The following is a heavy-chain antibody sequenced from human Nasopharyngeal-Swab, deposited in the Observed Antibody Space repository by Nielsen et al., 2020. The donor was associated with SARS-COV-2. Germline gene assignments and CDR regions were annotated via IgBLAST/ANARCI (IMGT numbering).Heavy chain of an antibody. V-gene: IGHV1-8*01. Sequence: WVRQAPGQGLEWMGWMNPNSGNTGYAQKFQGRVTMTRNTSISTAYMELSSLRPEDTAVYYCARGPYYYDSSGYRAYYYYMDAWGKGTTVTVSS. CDR2: MNPNSGNT. D-gene: IGHD3-22*01. J-gene: IGHJ6*03. CDR3: ARGPYYYDSSGYRAYYYYMDA.